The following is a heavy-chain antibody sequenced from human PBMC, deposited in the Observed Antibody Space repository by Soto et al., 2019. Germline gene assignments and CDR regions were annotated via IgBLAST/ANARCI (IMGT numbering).Heavy chain of an antibody. CDR3: ARDSHEWEMATNLYNWFDP. V-gene: IGHV1-69*13. Sequence: SVKVSCKASGYTFTNFGISWVRQAPGQGLEWMGGIIPIFGTANYAQKFQGRVTITADESTSTAYMELSSLRSEDTAVYYCARDSHEWEMATNLYNWFDPRGQGTLVTVSS. D-gene: IGHD1-26*01. CDR2: IIPIFGTA. J-gene: IGHJ5*02. CDR1: GYTFTNFG.